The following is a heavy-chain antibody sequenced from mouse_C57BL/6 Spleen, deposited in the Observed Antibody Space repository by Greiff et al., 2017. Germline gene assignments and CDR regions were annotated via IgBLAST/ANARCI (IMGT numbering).Heavy chain of an antibody. D-gene: IGHD1-1*01. Sequence: EVNVVESGGGLVKPGGSLKLSCAASGFTFSDYGMHWVRQAPEKGLEWVAYISSGSSTIYYADTVKGRFTFSRDNAKNTLFLQMTSLRSEDTAMYYCARRNYCDYFDYWGQGTTLTVSS. CDR1: GFTFSDYG. V-gene: IGHV5-17*01. CDR3: ARRNYCDYFDY. CDR2: ISSGSSTI. J-gene: IGHJ2*01.